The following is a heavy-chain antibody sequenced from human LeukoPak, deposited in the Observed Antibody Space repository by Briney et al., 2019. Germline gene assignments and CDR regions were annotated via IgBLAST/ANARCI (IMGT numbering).Heavy chain of an antibody. CDR3: ARGGAYYSDSSGYYFPY. J-gene: IGHJ4*02. CDR2: ISYDGSKK. D-gene: IGHD3-22*01. Sequence: PGGSLRLSCAASGFTFSTYGMHWVRQAPGKGLEWVAVISYDGSKKYYADSVRGRFTISRDNSKNTLYLQMNSLRAEDTAVYYCARGGAYYSDSSGYYFPYWGQGTLVTVSS. CDR1: GFTFSTYG. V-gene: IGHV3-30*19.